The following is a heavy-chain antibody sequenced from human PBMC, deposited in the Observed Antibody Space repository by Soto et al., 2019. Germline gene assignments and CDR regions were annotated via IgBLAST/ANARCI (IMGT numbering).Heavy chain of an antibody. D-gene: IGHD3-10*01. V-gene: IGHV3-48*03. CDR1: GFTFRTYE. CDR3: ARSALSGSYQGMDV. J-gene: IGHJ6*01. CDR2: ISGSGATK. Sequence: EVQLVESGGGLVPPAGSLRLSCAASGFTFRTYEMNWVRQAPGKGLEWVAYISGSGATKFYADSVKGRFAISRDNAKSSLYLQMNSLSAEDTALYYCARSALSGSYQGMDVW.